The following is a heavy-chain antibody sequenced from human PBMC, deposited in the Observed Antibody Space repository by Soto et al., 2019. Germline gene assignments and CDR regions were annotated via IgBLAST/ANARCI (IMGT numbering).Heavy chain of an antibody. D-gene: IGHD3-22*01. CDR3: AHRPLTFYSDSGGYRNWFDS. V-gene: IGHV2-5*02. Sequence: QITLKESGPTLVKPTQTLTLTCTFSGFSLTTSGVGVAWIRQLPGKALEWLALIYWDDDKRYSPSLESRLTITKGTSKNQVVLTMTNMDPVDTATYYCAHRPLTFYSDSGGYRNWFDSWGQGILVTVSS. J-gene: IGHJ5*01. CDR1: GFSLTTSGVG. CDR2: IYWDDDK.